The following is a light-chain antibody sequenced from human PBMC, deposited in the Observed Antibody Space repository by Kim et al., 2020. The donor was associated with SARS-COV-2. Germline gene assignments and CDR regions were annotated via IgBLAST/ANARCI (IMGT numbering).Light chain of an antibody. J-gene: IGLJ3*02. V-gene: IGLV3-19*01. CDR3: NSRDSNDNVV. CDR2: GKN. Sequence: VALGQTVRITCQGDSLRSYYATWYQQKPGQAPIVVIYGKNNRPSGIPDRFSGSSSGNTASLTINATQAGDEADYYCNSRDSNDNVVFGGGTQLTVL. CDR1: SLRSYY.